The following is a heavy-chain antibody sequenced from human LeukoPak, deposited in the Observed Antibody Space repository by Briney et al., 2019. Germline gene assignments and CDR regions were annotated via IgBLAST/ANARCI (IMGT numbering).Heavy chain of an antibody. CDR3: ARETGTARLDY. CDR1: GFSVSSNY. Sequence: SGGSLRLSCAASGFSVSSNYMSRVRQAPGKGLEWVSIIYSGGATYYTDSVKGRFTISRDSSKNTLYLQMNSLRGEDTAVYFCARETGTARLDYWGQGTLVTVSS. CDR2: IYSGGAT. V-gene: IGHV3-66*02. D-gene: IGHD1-1*01. J-gene: IGHJ4*02.